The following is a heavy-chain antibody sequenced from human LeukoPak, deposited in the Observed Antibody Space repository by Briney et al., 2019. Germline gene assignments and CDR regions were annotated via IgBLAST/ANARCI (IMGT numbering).Heavy chain of an antibody. J-gene: IGHJ6*03. D-gene: IGHD3-10*01. V-gene: IGHV1-18*01. CDR2: ISAYNGNT. Sequence: ASVKVSCKASGYTFTSYGISWVRQAPGQGLEWMGWISAYNGNTNYAQKLQGRVTMTTDTSTSTAYMELRSLRSDDTAVYYCARHWFGSDPYYYYYYMDVWGKGTTVTISS. CDR3: ARHWFGSDPYYYYYYMDV. CDR1: GYTFTSYG.